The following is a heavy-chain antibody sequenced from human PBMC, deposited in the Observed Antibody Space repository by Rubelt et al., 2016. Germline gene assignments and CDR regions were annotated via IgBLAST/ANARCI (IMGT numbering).Heavy chain of an antibody. Sequence: QVQLQQWGAGLLKPSETLSLTCAVYGGSFSGYYWRWIRQPPGKGLAWIGEINHSGRTNYNPSLKSRVTISVDTSKNQFSLKLSSVTAADTAVYYCARGKEGLGVTMMDYWGQGTLVTVSS. CDR3: ARGKEGLGVTMMDY. CDR1: GGSFSGYY. J-gene: IGHJ4*02. D-gene: IGHD3-22*01. V-gene: IGHV4-34*01. CDR2: INHSGRT.